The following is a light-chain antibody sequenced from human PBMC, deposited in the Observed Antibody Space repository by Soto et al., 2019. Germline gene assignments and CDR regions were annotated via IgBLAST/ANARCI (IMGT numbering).Light chain of an antibody. J-gene: IGKJ4*01. CDR3: QQYGSAPLS. CDR1: HFVASGY. Sequence: EIVVTQSPNTLNSSPGERATVSSRASHFVASGYLAWYQQKPGQAPRLLIYGASRRVTGIPDRFSGTGSGTDFTLTISDLEPEDSAVYHCQQYGSAPLSFGGGTKVEIK. V-gene: IGKV3-20*01. CDR2: GAS.